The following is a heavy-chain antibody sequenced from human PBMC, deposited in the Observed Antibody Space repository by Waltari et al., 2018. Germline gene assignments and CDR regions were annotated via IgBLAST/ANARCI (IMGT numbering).Heavy chain of an antibody. CDR1: GGSFSDYY. CDR3: ARGSDHAKTGY. J-gene: IGHJ4*02. V-gene: IGHV4-34*01. Sequence: QVQLQQWGAGLLKPSETLSLTCGFSGGSFSDYYWNWIRQPPGKGLEWIGEIHPSGIINYNPSLKSRVTMSADTSKNQFSLKLSSVTAADTAVYYCARGSDHAKTGYWGQGILVTVSS. CDR2: IHPSGII. D-gene: IGHD2-21*02.